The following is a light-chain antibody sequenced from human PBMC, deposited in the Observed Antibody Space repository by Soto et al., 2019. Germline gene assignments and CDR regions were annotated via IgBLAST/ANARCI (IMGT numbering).Light chain of an antibody. CDR2: DAS. J-gene: IGKJ1*01. CDR3: QQYDNLPWT. CDR1: QDISNY. Sequence: DLPMTQSPSSLSASVGDRVTITCQASQDISNYLNWYQQKPGKAPKLLIYDASNLETGVPSRFRGSGSGTDFTSTISSLQPEDIATYYCQQYDNLPWTFGQGTKVEIK. V-gene: IGKV1-33*01.